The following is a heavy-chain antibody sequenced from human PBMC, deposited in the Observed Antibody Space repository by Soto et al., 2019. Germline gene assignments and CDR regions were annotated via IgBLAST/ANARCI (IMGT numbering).Heavy chain of an antibody. J-gene: IGHJ4*02. CDR3: ARGPIAAAGTLGYFDY. CDR1: GFTFSDHY. D-gene: IGHD6-13*01. V-gene: IGHV3-72*01. CDR2: TRNKASSYTT. Sequence: EVQLVESGGGLVQPGGSLRLSCAASGFTFSDHYMDWVRQAPGKGLEWVGRTRNKASSYTTEYAASVKGRFTISRDDSKNSLYLQMNSLKTEDTAVYYCARGPIAAAGTLGYFDYWGQGTLVTVSS.